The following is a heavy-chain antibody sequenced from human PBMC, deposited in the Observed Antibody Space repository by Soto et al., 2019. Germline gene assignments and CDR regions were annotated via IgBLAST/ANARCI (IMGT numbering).Heavy chain of an antibody. CDR3: AKGGPYYYDSSGYYDY. CDR2: ISGSGGST. V-gene: IGHV3-23*01. D-gene: IGHD3-22*01. J-gene: IGHJ4*02. Sequence: EVQLLESWGGVVQPGGSLRLSCAASGFTFSSYAMSWVRQAPGKGLEWVSAISGSGGSTYYADSVKGRFTISRDNSKNTLYLQMNSLRAEDTAVYYCAKGGPYYYDSSGYYDYWGQGTLVTVSS. CDR1: GFTFSSYA.